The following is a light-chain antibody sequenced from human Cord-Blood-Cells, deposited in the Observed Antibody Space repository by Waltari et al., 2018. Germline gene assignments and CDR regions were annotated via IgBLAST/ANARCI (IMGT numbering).Light chain of an antibody. CDR3: SSYTSSSTYV. Sequence: QSALTQPASVSGSPGQSITISRTGTSSDVGGYNYVSWYQQHPGNAPKLMIYDVSNRPSGVSNRFSGSKSGNTASLTISGLQAEDEADYYCSSYTSSSTYVFGTGTKVTVL. J-gene: IGLJ1*01. CDR2: DVS. V-gene: IGLV2-14*01. CDR1: SSDVGGYNY.